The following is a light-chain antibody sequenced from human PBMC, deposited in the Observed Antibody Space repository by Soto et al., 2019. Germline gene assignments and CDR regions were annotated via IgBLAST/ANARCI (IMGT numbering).Light chain of an antibody. CDR1: QSFSSNY. V-gene: IGKV3-20*01. CDR3: QQYGSSPGT. J-gene: IGKJ1*01. Sequence: EIVLTQSPGTLSLSPGERATLSCRASQSFSSNYLAWYQQRPGQAPRLLIYAASSRATGIPDRFSGSGSGTDFTLTISRLEPEDFAIYYCQQYGSSPGTFGQGTKVEIK. CDR2: AAS.